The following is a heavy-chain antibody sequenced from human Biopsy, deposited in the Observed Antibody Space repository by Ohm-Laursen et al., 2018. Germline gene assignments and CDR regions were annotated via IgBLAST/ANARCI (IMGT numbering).Heavy chain of an antibody. CDR3: ARDRGYYSDRTVPGYFDL. D-gene: IGHD3-22*01. V-gene: IGHV4-59*01. CDR2: VYYTGRT. CDR1: GDSISSYY. Sequence: GTLSLTWTVSGDSISSYYWSWIRQPPGKGLEWIGYVYYTGRTDYNPSLQSRVTISVDTSKNHFSLRLRSVTPADTAIYYCARDRGYYSDRTVPGYFDLWGRGTLVTVSS. J-gene: IGHJ2*01.